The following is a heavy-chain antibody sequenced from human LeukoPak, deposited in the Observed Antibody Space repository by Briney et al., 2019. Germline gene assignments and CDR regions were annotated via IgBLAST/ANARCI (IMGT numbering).Heavy chain of an antibody. Sequence: ASVKVSCTVSGYTLTELSMHWVRQAPGKGREWMGGFDPEDGETIYAQKFQGRVTMTEDTSTDTAYMELSSLRSEDTAVYYCATTFQQQLGYYGMDVWGQGTTVTVSS. CDR3: ATTFQQQLGYYGMDV. CDR2: FDPEDGET. V-gene: IGHV1-24*01. J-gene: IGHJ6*02. CDR1: GYTLTELS. D-gene: IGHD6-13*01.